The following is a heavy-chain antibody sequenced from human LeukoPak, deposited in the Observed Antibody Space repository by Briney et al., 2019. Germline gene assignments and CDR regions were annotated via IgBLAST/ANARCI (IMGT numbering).Heavy chain of an antibody. CDR1: GYTFTSYT. CDR2: INTNTGNP. CDR3: TRSAVGRADY. Sequence: ASVKVSCKASGYTFTSYTINWVRQAPGQGLEWMGWINTNTGNPTYAQGFTGRFVFSSDTSVSMACLQISSLKSEDTAVYYCTRSAVGRADYWGQGTLVTVSS. V-gene: IGHV7-4-1*04. J-gene: IGHJ4*02. D-gene: IGHD6-13*01.